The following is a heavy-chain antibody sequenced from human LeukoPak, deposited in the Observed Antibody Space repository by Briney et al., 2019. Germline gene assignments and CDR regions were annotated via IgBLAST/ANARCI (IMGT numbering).Heavy chain of an antibody. J-gene: IGHJ4*02. CDR3: ARDPDYYDSSEGFDY. CDR2: ISSSSSTI. V-gene: IGHV3-48*04. D-gene: IGHD3-22*01. CDR1: GFTFSSYS. Sequence: PGGSLRLSCAASGFTFSSYSMNWVRQAPGKGLEWVSYISSSSSTIYYADSVKGRFTISRDDAKNSLYLQMNSLRAEDTAVYYCARDPDYYDSSEGFDYWGQGTLVTLSS.